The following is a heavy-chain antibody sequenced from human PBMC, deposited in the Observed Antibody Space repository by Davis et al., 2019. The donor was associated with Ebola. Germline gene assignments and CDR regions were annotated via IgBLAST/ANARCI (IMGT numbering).Heavy chain of an antibody. Sequence: GESLKISCAASGFTFSSYWMHWVRQAPGKGLVWVSRINSDGSSTSYADSVKGRFTISRDNAKNTLYLQMNSLRAEDTAVYYCARDPNYDILTGYPYYYYGMDVWGQGTTVTVSS. CDR3: ARDPNYDILTGYPYYYYGMDV. V-gene: IGHV3-74*01. CDR1: GFTFSSYW. J-gene: IGHJ6*02. D-gene: IGHD3-9*01. CDR2: INSDGSST.